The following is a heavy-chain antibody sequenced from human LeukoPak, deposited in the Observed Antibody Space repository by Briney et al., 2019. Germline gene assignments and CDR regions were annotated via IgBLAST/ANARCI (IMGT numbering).Heavy chain of an antibody. CDR1: GFTFSSYG. D-gene: IGHD2-2*02. J-gene: IGHJ6*02. CDR3: ARDRRYCSSTSCHIDYYYYGMDV. CDR2: IWYDGSNK. V-gene: IGHV3-33*01. Sequence: GGSLRLSCAASGFTFSSYGMHWVRQAPGKGLEWVAVIWYDGSNKYYADSVKGRFTISRDNSKNTLYLQMNSLRAEDTAVYYCARDRRYCSSTSCHIDYYYYGMDVWGQGTTVTVSS.